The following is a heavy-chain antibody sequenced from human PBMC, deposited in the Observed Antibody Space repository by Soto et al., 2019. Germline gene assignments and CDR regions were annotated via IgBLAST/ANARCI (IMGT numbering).Heavy chain of an antibody. J-gene: IGHJ4*02. CDR3: ARVDSNYGRPYYFDY. D-gene: IGHD4-4*01. CDR2: ISAYNGNT. V-gene: IGHV1-18*01. Sequence: QVQLVQSGAEVKKPGASVKVSCKASGYTFTSYGISWVRQAPGQGLEWMGWISAYNGNTNYAQKLQGRVTMTTDTSTSTAYLELRSLRSDDTAVYYCARVDSNYGRPYYFDYWGQGTLVTVSS. CDR1: GYTFTSYG.